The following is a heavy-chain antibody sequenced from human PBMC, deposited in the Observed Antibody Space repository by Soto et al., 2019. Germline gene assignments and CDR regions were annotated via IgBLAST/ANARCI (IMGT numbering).Heavy chain of an antibody. V-gene: IGHV3-30*03. J-gene: IGHJ6*02. CDR3: AREGGYSSGFRPPYYYYGMDV. Sequence: PGGSLRLSCVGSGFNFRNYAMQWVRQAPGKGLEWVALTSFDGFNQYYGKSVEGRFTISRDNSKNTLYLQMNSLRAEDTAVYYCAREGGYSSGFRPPYYYYGMDVWGQGTTVTVSS. CDR2: TSFDGFNQ. CDR1: GFNFRNYA. D-gene: IGHD6-19*01.